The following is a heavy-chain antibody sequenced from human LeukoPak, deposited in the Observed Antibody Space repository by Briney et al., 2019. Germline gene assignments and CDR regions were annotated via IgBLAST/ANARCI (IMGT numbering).Heavy chain of an antibody. CDR2: ISYDGSNK. Sequence: PGGSLRLSCAASGFTFSSYAMHWARQAPGKGLEWVAVISYDGSNKYYADSVKGRFTISRDNSKNTLYLQMNSLRAEDTAVYYCARDRMATTFDYWGQGTLVTVSS. V-gene: IGHV3-30*04. CDR1: GFTFSSYA. D-gene: IGHD5-24*01. CDR3: ARDRMATTFDY. J-gene: IGHJ4*02.